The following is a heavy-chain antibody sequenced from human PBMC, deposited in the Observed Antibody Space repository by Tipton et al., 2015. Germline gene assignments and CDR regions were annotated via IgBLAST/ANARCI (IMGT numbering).Heavy chain of an antibody. V-gene: IGHV4-61*01. CDR3: ARDLEHGMDV. D-gene: IGHD5-24*01. Sequence: LRLSCDVSGYSISSGYYWSWIRQPPGKGLEWIGYISNTGNTHYNPSLKSRVTISLDTSKNQFSLTLNSVTAADTAVYYCARDLEHGMDVWGQGTTVTVSS. CDR1: GYSISSGYY. J-gene: IGHJ6*02. CDR2: ISNTGNT.